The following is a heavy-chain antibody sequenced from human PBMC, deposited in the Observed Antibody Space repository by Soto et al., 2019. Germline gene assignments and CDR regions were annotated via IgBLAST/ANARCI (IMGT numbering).Heavy chain of an antibody. V-gene: IGHV4-59*08. D-gene: IGHD1-26*01. J-gene: IGHJ4*02. CDR1: GASITSYY. CDR3: AVDIRIGSYRFDY. Sequence: QLQLQESGTGLVKPSETLSLTCTVSGASITSYYWSWIRQSPGKGLEWIGYIYDTGSTIYNPSLKRRLTISLDTTKNLSSLMRTSVTAADTAVYYCAVDIRIGSYRFDYWGQGTLVTVSS. CDR2: IYDTGST.